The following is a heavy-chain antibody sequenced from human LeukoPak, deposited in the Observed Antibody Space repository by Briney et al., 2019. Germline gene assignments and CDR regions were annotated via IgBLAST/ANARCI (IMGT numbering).Heavy chain of an antibody. J-gene: IGHJ4*02. V-gene: IGHV3-11*01. D-gene: IGHD6-13*01. Sequence: GGSLRLSCAASGFTFSDYYMSWIRQAPGKGLGWVSYISSSGSTIYYADSVKGRFTIPRDNAKNSLYLQMNSLRAEDTAVYYCAREGSSWPFFDYWGQGTLVTVSS. CDR1: GFTFSDYY. CDR3: AREGSSWPFFDY. CDR2: ISSSGSTI.